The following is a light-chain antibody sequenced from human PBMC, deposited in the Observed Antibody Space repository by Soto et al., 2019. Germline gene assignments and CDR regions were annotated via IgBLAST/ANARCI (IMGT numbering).Light chain of an antibody. CDR1: QSIASSY. J-gene: IGKJ1*01. V-gene: IGKV3-20*01. CDR2: GAS. CDR3: QQYDYWRPR. Sequence: EIVLTQSPGTLSLSPGERATLSCRASQSIASSYLAWYQQKPGQAPRLLIYGASSRATGIPDRFSGSGSGTEFTLTISSLQSEDFGIYYCQQYDYWRPRFGQGTKV.